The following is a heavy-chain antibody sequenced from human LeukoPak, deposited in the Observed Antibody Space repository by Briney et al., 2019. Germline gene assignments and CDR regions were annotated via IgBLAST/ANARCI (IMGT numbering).Heavy chain of an antibody. CDR2: IYHSGST. V-gene: IGHV4-38-2*01. D-gene: IGHD3-22*01. Sequence: SETLSLTCAVSGYSISSGYFWGWIRQPPGKGLEWIGSIYHSGSTYYNPSLKSRVTISVDTSKNQFSLKLSSVTAADTAVYYCARLTPTYYYDSSGYSSSDDYWGQGTLVTVS. CDR1: GYSISSGYF. CDR3: ARLTPTYYYDSSGYSSSDDY. J-gene: IGHJ4*02.